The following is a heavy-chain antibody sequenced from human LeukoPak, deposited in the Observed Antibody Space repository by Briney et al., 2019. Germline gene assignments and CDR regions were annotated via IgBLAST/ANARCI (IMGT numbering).Heavy chain of an antibody. CDR2: IYYSGST. V-gene: IGHV4-59*12. CDR1: GGSISSYY. D-gene: IGHD2-15*01. CDR3: AIWGGNYYYGMDV. J-gene: IGHJ6*02. Sequence: PSETLSLTCTVSGGSISSYYWSWIRQPPGKGLEWIGYIYYSGSTNYNPSLKSRVTISVDTSKNQFSLKLSSVTAADTAVYYCAIWGGNYYYGMDVWGQGTTVTVSS.